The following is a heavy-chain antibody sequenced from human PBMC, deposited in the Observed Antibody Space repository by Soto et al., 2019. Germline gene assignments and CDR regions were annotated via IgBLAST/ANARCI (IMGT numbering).Heavy chain of an antibody. V-gene: IGHV3-43*01. CDR2: ISWDGGST. CDR3: AKGSSRDYSNYELGMDV. J-gene: IGHJ6*02. Sequence: GGSLRLSCAASGFTFDDYTMHWVRQAPGKGLEWVSLISWDGGSTYYADSVKGRFTISRDNSKNSLYLQMNSLRTEDTALYYCAKGSSRDYSNYELGMDVWGQGTTVTVSS. CDR1: GFTFDDYT. D-gene: IGHD4-4*01.